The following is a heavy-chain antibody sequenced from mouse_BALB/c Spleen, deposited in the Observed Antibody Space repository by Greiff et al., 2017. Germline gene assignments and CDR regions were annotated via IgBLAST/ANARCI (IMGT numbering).Heavy chain of an antibody. V-gene: IGHV1S22*01. Sequence: LKQPGSELVRPGASVKLSCKASGYTFTSYWMHWVKQRPGQGLEWIGNIYPGSGSTNYDEKFKSKATLTVDTSSSTAYMQLSSLTSEDSAVYYCTRGDGAYWGQGTLVTVSA. CDR3: TRGDGAY. J-gene: IGHJ3*01. CDR1: GYTFTSYW. D-gene: IGHD3-3*01. CDR2: IYPGSGST.